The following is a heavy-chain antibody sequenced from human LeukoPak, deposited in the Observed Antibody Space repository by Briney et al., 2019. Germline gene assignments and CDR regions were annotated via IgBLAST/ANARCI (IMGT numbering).Heavy chain of an antibody. CDR1: GFTFGDYA. D-gene: IGHD3-22*01. J-gene: IGHJ4*02. CDR3: AKALGTMIVVVPSFDY. CDR2: ISGSGGST. Sequence: GGSLRLSCTASGFTFGDYAMSWVRQAPGKGLEWVSAISGSGGSTYYADSAKGRFTISRDNSKNTLYLQMNSLRAEDTAVYYCAKALGTMIVVVPSFDYWGQGTLVTVSS. V-gene: IGHV3-23*01.